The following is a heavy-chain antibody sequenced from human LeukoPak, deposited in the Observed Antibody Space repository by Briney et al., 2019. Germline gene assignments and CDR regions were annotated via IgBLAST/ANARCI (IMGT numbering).Heavy chain of an antibody. Sequence: ASVKVSCKASGYTFTGYYMHWVRQAPGQGLEWMGIINPSGGSTSYAQKFQGRVTMTRDMSTSTVYMELSSLRSEDTAVYYCARDFQPGDTAMTSFDYWGQGTLVTVSS. CDR2: INPSGGST. CDR1: GYTFTGYY. V-gene: IGHV1-46*01. CDR3: ARDFQPGDTAMTSFDY. J-gene: IGHJ4*02. D-gene: IGHD5-18*01.